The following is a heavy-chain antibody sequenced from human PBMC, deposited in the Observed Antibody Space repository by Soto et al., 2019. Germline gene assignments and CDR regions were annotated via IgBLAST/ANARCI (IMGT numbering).Heavy chain of an antibody. D-gene: IGHD6-13*01. CDR2: ISSSSSYI. V-gene: IGHV3-21*01. J-gene: IGHJ6*02. CDR3: TIPGYSSSWYWGYYYYGMDV. CDR1: GFTFSSYS. Sequence: EVQLVESGGGLVKPGGSLRLSCAASGFTFSSYSMNWVRQAPGKGLEWVSSISSSSSYIYYAESVKGRFTISRDNAKNSLYLQINRLRAEDTAVYYCTIPGYSSSWYWGYYYYGMDVWGQGTTVTVSS.